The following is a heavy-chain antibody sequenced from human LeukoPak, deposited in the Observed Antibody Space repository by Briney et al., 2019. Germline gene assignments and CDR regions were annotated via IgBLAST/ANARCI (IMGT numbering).Heavy chain of an antibody. CDR3: ATSAGTSGGHFDY. CDR2: ISWDGGSS. J-gene: IGHJ4*02. V-gene: IGHV3-43D*03. Sequence: GGSLRLSCAASGFTFDDYAMHWVRQAPGKGLEWVSLISWDGGSSYYADSVKGRFTISRDNSKNSLYPQMNSLRAEDTALYYCATSAGTSGGHFDYWGQGTLVSVSS. D-gene: IGHD3-10*01. CDR1: GFTFDDYA.